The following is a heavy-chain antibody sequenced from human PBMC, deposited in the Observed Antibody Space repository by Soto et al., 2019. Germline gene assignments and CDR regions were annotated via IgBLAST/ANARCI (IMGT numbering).Heavy chain of an antibody. D-gene: IGHD3-10*01. CDR1: GFTCSDYY. V-gene: IGHV3-11*05. CDR3: ARDHYGPGWFDP. CDR2: ISSSSSYT. J-gene: IGHJ5*02. Sequence: GGSLRLSCAASGFTCSDYYMSWIRQAPGKGLEWVSYISSSSSYTNYADSVKGRFTISRDNAKNSLYLQMNSLRAEDTAVYYCARDHYGPGWFDPWGQGTLVTVSS.